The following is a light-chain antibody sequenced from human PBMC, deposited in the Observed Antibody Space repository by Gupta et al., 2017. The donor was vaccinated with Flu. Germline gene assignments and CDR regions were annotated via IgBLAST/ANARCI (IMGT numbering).Light chain of an antibody. J-gene: IGKJ1*01. V-gene: IGKV3-11*01. CDR3: QQRVKWPRT. CDR1: QSIGDH. CDR2: DAS. Sequence: EIVLSQSPGPLSLSTGERATPSCRASQSIGDHLDWYQQRPGQAPRLLIYDASNRAAGIPARFSGGGSGADFTLSISSLEPEDFAVYFCQQRVKWPRTFGQGTKVEIK.